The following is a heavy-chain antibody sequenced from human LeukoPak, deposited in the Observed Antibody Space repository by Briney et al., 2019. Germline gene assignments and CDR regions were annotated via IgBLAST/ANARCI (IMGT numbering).Heavy chain of an antibody. CDR3: ARESELYGDDDY. J-gene: IGHJ4*02. D-gene: IGHD4-17*01. V-gene: IGHV4-61*02. Sequence: SETLSLTCTVSGGSISSGSYYWSWIRQPAGKGLEWIGRIYTSGSTNYNPSLKSRVSISVDTSKNQFSLKLSSVTAADTAVYYCARESELYGDDDYWGQGTLVTVSS. CDR2: IYTSGST. CDR1: GGSISSGSYY.